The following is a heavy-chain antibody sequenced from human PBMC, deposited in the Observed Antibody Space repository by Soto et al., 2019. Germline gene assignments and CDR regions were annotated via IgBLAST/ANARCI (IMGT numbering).Heavy chain of an antibody. J-gene: IGHJ3*02. D-gene: IGHD2-2*01. CDR3: AKDLTSDPTRAFDI. CDR1: GFTFDDYA. CDR2: ISWNSGSI. V-gene: IGHV3-9*01. Sequence: EVQLVESGGGLVQPGRSLRLSCAASGFTFDDYAMHWVRQAPGKGLEWVSGISWNSGSIGYADSVKGRFTISRDNAKNSLYLQMNSLRAEDTTVYYCAKDLTSDPTRAFDIWGQGTMVTVSS.